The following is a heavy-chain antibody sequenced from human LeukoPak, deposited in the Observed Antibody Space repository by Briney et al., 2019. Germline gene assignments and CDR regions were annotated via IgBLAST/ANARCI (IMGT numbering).Heavy chain of an antibody. CDR1: GFTVSSSY. Sequence: PGGSLRLSCAASGFTVSSSYMSWVRQAPGKGLEWVSIISSAGTTYYADSVKGLFTISRDNSKNTLYLQMNSLRAEDTAVYYCAKYTERAFDIWGQGTMVTVSS. CDR3: AKYTERAFDI. V-gene: IGHV3-53*01. CDR2: ISSAGTT. D-gene: IGHD2-2*02. J-gene: IGHJ3*02.